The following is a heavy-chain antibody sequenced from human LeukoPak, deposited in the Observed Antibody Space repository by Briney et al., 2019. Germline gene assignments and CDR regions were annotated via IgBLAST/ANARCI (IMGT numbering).Heavy chain of an antibody. D-gene: IGHD1-26*01. J-gene: IGHJ3*02. CDR3: ARDHRGGSYEKDAFDI. V-gene: IGHV3-48*01. CDR1: GFTFSIFS. Sequence: GGSLRLSCGASGFTFSIFSMNWGPPAPGEGRGWVSYISSSSSTIYYADSVKGRFTISRDNAKNSLYLQMNSLRAEDTAVYYCARDHRGGSYEKDAFDIWGQGTMVTVSS. CDR2: ISSSSSTI.